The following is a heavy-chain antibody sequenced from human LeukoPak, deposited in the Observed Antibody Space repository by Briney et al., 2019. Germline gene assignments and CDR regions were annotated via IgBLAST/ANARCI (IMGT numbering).Heavy chain of an antibody. CDR3: ARSPYYYDSSGYFIS. Sequence: GGSLRLSCAASEFTVSSNYMSWVRQAPGKGLEWVSVIYSGGSTYYADSVKGRFTISRDNSKNTLYLQMNSLRAEDTAVYYCARSPYYYDSSGYFISWGQGTLVTVSS. D-gene: IGHD3-22*01. J-gene: IGHJ4*02. CDR1: EFTVSSNY. V-gene: IGHV3-66*01. CDR2: IYSGGST.